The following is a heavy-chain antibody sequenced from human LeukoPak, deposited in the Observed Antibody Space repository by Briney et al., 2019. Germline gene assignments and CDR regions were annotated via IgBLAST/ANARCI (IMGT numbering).Heavy chain of an antibody. Sequence: SSVKVSCQASGYTFTSYIISWVRQAPGQGLEWMGWINAYNGNTDYVQRVQGRVTMTTDTSTSKAYMELRSLRSDDTAVYYCARDRHIAAAVYYYYMDVWGKGTPVTVSS. CDR2: INAYNGNT. D-gene: IGHD6-13*01. CDR3: ARDRHIAAAVYYYYMDV. J-gene: IGHJ6*03. V-gene: IGHV1-18*01. CDR1: GYTFTSYI.